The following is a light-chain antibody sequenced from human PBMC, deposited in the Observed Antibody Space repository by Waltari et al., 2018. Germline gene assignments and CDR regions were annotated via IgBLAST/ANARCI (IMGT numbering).Light chain of an antibody. CDR2: GAS. Sequence: DVQLTQSPSSLSASVGDRVTITFRASQSIANYLNWYQQKPGKVPKLLIYGASSLHSGVPSRFSGSGSGTEFTLTITNLQPEDFATYYCQQSYTTLTFGGGTKVE. CDR3: QQSYTTLT. J-gene: IGKJ4*01. CDR1: QSIANY. V-gene: IGKV1-39*01.